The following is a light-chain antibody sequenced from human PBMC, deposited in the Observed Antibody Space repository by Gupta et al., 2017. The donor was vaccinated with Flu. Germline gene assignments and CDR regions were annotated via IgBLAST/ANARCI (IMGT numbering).Light chain of an antibody. CDR1: QTVGSN. J-gene: IGKJ4*01. CDR2: GAS. V-gene: IGKV3-15*01. Sequence: LVMTQSPATLSVSPGERATLSCRASQTVGSNLAWYQQKPGQAPSLLIYGASTRATGIPARFSGSGSGTEFTLTINSRQSEDFAVYYCQQYSDCPFFTFGRGTMVEIK. CDR3: QQYSDCPFFT.